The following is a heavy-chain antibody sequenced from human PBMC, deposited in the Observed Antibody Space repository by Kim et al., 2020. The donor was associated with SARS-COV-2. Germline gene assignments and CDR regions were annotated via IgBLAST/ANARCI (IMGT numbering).Heavy chain of an antibody. V-gene: IGHV3-30*18. CDR2: ISYDGSNK. CDR1: GFTFSSYG. Sequence: GGSLRLSCAASGFTFSSYGMHWVRQAPGKGLEWVAVISYDGSNKYYADSVKGRFTISRDNSKNTLYLQMNSLRAEDTAVYYCAKGLQEDWGQGTLVTVSS. J-gene: IGHJ4*02. CDR3: AKGLQED.